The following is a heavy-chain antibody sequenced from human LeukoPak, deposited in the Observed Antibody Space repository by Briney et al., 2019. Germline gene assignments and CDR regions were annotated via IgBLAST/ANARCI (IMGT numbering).Heavy chain of an antibody. CDR1: GFPFSSHV. CDR3: ARDYDWAFDF. V-gene: IGHV3-48*02. Sequence: GGSLRFSCAASGFPFSSHVLSWVRQAPGKGLEWIAYINHNGEAIYYPDFVKGRFIISRDNAKNSLFLQMNDLRDEDTAVYYCARDYDWAFDFWGQGTRVTVSS. CDR2: INHNGEAI. J-gene: IGHJ4*02. D-gene: IGHD3-9*01.